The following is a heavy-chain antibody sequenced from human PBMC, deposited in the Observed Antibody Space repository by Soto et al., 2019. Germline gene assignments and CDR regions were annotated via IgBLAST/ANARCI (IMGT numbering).Heavy chain of an antibody. J-gene: IGHJ4*02. D-gene: IGHD5-18*01. CDR2: MYYSGST. V-gene: IGHV4-59*01. CDR3: ARYAAMVADY. Sequence: QLQLQESGPGLAKPSETLSLTCTVSGGSISGNYWSWIRKTPGKGLEWIGYMYYSGSTNYNPSLKSRVTMSVDTSKNQLSLKLSSVTAADTAIYYCARYAAMVADYWGQGTLVTVSS. CDR1: GGSISGNY.